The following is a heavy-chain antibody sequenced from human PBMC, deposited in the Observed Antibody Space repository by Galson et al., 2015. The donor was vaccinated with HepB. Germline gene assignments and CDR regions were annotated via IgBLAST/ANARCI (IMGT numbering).Heavy chain of an antibody. Sequence: SLRLSCAASGFTFSNAWMSWVRQAPGKGLEWVGRIKSKTDGGTTDYAAPVKGRFTISRDDSKNTLYLQMNSLKTEDTAVYYCTTDLLGYGDRRVYNWFDPWGQGTLVTVSS. CDR2: IKSKTDGGTT. D-gene: IGHD4-17*01. CDR3: TTDLLGYGDRRVYNWFDP. J-gene: IGHJ5*02. V-gene: IGHV3-15*01. CDR1: GFTFSNAW.